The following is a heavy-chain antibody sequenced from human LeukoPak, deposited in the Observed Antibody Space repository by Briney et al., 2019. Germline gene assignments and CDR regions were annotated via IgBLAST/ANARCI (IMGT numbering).Heavy chain of an antibody. V-gene: IGHV3-30*02. Sequence: GGSLRLSCAASGFTFSTYGMHWVRQVPGKGLEWLAFMRYCGNDIYYTDSVKGRFTISRDNSKNTLYLQMSRLRAEDTAVYYCARNYVQWELQPDDYWGQGTLVTVSS. CDR3: ARNYVQWELQPDDY. D-gene: IGHD1-26*01. J-gene: IGHJ4*02. CDR1: GFTFSTYG. CDR2: MRYCGNDI.